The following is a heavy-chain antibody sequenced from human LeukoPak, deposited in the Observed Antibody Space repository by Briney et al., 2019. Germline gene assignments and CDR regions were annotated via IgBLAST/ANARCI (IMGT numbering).Heavy chain of an antibody. CDR3: ARGLRYCSSTSCYTRGSSFDY. CDR2: INHSGST. Sequence: SSETLSLTCAVYGGSFSGYYWSWIRQPPGKGLEWIGEINHSGSTNYNPSLKSRVTISVDTSKNQFSLKLSSVTAADTAVYYCARGLRYCSSTSCYTRGSSFDYWGQGTLVTVSS. D-gene: IGHD2-2*02. CDR1: GGSFSGYY. J-gene: IGHJ4*02. V-gene: IGHV4-34*01.